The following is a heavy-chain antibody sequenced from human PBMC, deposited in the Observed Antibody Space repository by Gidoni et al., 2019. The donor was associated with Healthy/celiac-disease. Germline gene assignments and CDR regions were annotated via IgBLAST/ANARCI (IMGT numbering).Heavy chain of an antibody. CDR1: GFTFSSYA. CDR2: MRGGGGSP. CDR3: AKGGPLDDSIAARIDYYYYGMDV. J-gene: IGHJ6*02. Sequence: EVQLLESGGGLVQPGGSLRLSCAASGFTFSSYAMSWVRQAPGQGVGWVSAMRGGGGSPYYADYVKGRFTISRDNSKNTLYLQMNSLRAEDTAVYYCAKGGPLDDSIAARIDYYYYGMDVWGQGTTVTVSS. V-gene: IGHV3-23*01. D-gene: IGHD6-6*01.